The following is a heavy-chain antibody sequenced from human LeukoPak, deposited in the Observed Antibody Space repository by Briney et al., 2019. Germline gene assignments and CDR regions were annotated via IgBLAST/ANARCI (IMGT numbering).Heavy chain of an antibody. CDR3: AKDRHCSSTSCHEKGQFDY. CDR2: ITSNGYT. CDR1: GFTFSSYV. J-gene: IGHJ4*02. V-gene: IGHV3-64D*09. D-gene: IGHD2-2*01. Sequence: PGGSLRLSCSASGFTFSSYVMHWVRQAPGKGLEYVSAITSNGYTYYADSVKGRFTISRDNSKNTLYLQMSSLRAEDTALYYCAKDRHCSSTSCHEKGQFDYWGQGTLVTVSS.